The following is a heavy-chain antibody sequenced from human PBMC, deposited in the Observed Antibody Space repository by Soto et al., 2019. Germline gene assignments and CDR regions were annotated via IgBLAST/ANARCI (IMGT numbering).Heavy chain of an antibody. CDR1: GDSVSSNSAA. J-gene: IGHJ3*02. V-gene: IGHV6-1*01. Sequence: PSQTLSLTCVISGDSVSSNSAAWNWVRQSPSRGLEWLGRTYYRSKWKTDYAVSVRGRITINPDTSKNQFSLQLNSVTPGDTAVYYCARGDVIDIWGRGTMVTVS. CDR3: ARGDVIDI. CDR2: TYYRSKWKT.